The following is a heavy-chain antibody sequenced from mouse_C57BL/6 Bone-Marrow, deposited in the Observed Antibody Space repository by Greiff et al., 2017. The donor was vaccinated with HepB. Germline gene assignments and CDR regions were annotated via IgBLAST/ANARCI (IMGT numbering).Heavy chain of an antibody. Sequence: EVKLVESGEGLVKPGGSLKLSCAASGFTFSSYAMSWVRQTPEKRLEWVAYISSGGDYIYYADTVKGRFTISRDNARNTLYLQMSSLKSEDTAMYYCTRVGSNYGYFDYWGQGTTLTVSS. CDR2: ISSGGDYI. D-gene: IGHD2-5*01. CDR1: GFTFSSYA. V-gene: IGHV5-9-1*02. CDR3: TRVGSNYGYFDY. J-gene: IGHJ2*01.